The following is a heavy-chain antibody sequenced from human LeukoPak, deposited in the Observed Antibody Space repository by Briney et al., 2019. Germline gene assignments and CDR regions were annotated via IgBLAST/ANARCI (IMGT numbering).Heavy chain of an antibody. CDR3: ARDHPGGYEPFDY. V-gene: IGHV3-23*01. CDR2: ISGSGGST. CDR1: GFTFSSYA. D-gene: IGHD5-12*01. Sequence: GGSLRLSCAASGFTFSSYAMSWVRQAPGKGLEWVSAISGSGGSTYYADSVKGRFTISRDNAKNSLYLQMNSLRAEDTAVYYCARDHPGGYEPFDYWGQGTLVTVSS. J-gene: IGHJ4*02.